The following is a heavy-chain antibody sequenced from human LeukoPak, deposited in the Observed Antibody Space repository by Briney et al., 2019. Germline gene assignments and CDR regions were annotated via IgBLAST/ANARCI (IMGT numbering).Heavy chain of an antibody. D-gene: IGHD1-14*01. Sequence: ASVKVSCKASGGTFSSYAISWVRQAPGQGLEWMGGIIPIFGTANHAQKFQGRVTITADESTSTAYMELSSLRSEDTAVYYCARGRRGPNWFDPWGQGTLVTVSS. CDR2: IIPIFGTA. J-gene: IGHJ5*02. CDR3: ARGRRGPNWFDP. V-gene: IGHV1-69*13. CDR1: GGTFSSYA.